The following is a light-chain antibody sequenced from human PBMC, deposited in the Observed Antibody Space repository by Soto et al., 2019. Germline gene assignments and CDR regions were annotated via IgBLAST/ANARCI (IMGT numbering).Light chain of an antibody. CDR3: QQYNNWPPRT. CDR2: DAS. CDR1: QFIGSN. V-gene: IGKV3-15*01. Sequence: MTQSPATLSVSPGERATLSCRASQFIGSNLAWYQQKHGEAPRLLMYDASSRATGIPARFSGSGSGTEFTLTISSLQSEDFAIYYCQQYNNWPPRTFGGGTKVEIK. J-gene: IGKJ4*01.